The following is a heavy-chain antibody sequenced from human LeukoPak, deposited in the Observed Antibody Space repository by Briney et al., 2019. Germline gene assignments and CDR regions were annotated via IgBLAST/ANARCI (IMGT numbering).Heavy chain of an antibody. CDR3: ARKGNTRVGAFDI. D-gene: IGHD1-26*01. Sequence: ASVKVSCKASGYTFNYYGISWVRQAPGQGLEWMGWISAYNGNTHYPKKFQGRVTITADKSTSTAYMELSSLRSEDTAVYYCARKGNTRVGAFDIWGQGTMVTVSS. J-gene: IGHJ3*02. CDR2: ISAYNGNT. CDR1: GYTFNYYG. V-gene: IGHV1-18*01.